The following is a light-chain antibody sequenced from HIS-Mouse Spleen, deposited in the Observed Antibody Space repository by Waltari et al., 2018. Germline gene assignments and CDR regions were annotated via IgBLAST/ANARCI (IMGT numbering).Light chain of an antibody. J-gene: IGLJ2*01. CDR3: YSTDSSGNHRV. CDR2: EDS. V-gene: IGLV3-10*01. CDR1: ALQKKY. Sequence: SYELTQPPSVSVSPGQTARITCSGDALQKKYPYWYQQKSGQAPVLVIYEDSKRPSGIPERFSGSSSGTMATLTISGAQVEDEADYYCYSTDSSGNHRVFGGGTKLTVL.